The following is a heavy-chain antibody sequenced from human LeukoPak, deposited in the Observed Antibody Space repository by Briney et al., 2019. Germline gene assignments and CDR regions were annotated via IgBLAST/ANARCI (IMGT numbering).Heavy chain of an antibody. D-gene: IGHD3-9*01. V-gene: IGHV4-59*12. CDR1: GGSISNKY. Sequence: SETLSLTCTVSGGSISNKYWSWIRQPPGKGLEWIGYIYYSGSTNYNPSLKSRVTISVDTSKNQFSLKLSSVTAADTAVYYCARAAYYDILTGYYRTPGGYFDYWGQGTLVTVSS. CDR3: ARAAYYDILTGYYRTPGGYFDY. J-gene: IGHJ4*02. CDR2: IYYSGST.